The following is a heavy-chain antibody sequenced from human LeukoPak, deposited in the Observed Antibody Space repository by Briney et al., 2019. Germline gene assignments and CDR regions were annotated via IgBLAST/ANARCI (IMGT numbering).Heavy chain of an antibody. CDR3: ARAPGNYYLDY. J-gene: IGHJ4*02. CDR1: GYTFTDYY. Sequence: ASVKVSCEASGYTFTDYYMHWVRQAPGQGLEWMGWINPNSGGTNYAQKFQGRVTMTRDTSISTAYMELSRLRSDDTAVYYCARAPGNYYLDYWGQGTLVTVSS. D-gene: IGHD1-26*01. V-gene: IGHV1-2*02. CDR2: INPNSGGT.